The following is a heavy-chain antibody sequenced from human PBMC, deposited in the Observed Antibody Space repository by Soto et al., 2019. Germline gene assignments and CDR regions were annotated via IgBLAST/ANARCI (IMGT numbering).Heavy chain of an antibody. CDR2: ISPSGGST. CDR3: AKDEFITIFGVAANYYYYGMDV. V-gene: IGHV3-23*01. CDR1: GFTFSSYA. D-gene: IGHD3-3*01. J-gene: IGHJ6*02. Sequence: GGSLRLSCAASGFTFSSYAMSWVRQAPGKGLEWVSAISPSGGSTYYADSVKGRFTISRDSSKNTLYLQMNSLRAEDTAVYYCAKDEFITIFGVAANYYYYGMDVWGQGTTVTVSS.